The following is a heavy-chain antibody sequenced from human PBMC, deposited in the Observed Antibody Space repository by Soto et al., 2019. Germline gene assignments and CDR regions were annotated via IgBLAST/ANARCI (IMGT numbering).Heavy chain of an antibody. J-gene: IGHJ5*02. V-gene: IGHV4-59*01. CDR1: GASIRKYW. D-gene: IGHD3-9*01. CDR3: ASNAAPYDTAVWFVP. CDR2: IYYSGTA. Sequence: PLPTLSLACTVSGASIRKYWWSGIRQPTGKGLEWIGCIYYSGTANYNSSLKSRVTISLDTSKNQFSLRLRSVTAADTAVYYCASNAAPYDTAVWFVPRVQGTLVTVSS.